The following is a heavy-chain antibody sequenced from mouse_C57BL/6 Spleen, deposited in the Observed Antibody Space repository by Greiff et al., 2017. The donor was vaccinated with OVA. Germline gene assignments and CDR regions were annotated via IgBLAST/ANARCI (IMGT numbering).Heavy chain of an antibody. V-gene: IGHV1-81*01. D-gene: IGHD1-1*01. J-gene: IGHJ4*01. CDR1: GYTFTSYG. CDR2: IYPRSGNT. CDR3: ASRVTVVANYAMDY. Sequence: VQLQQSGAELARPGASVKLSCKASGYTFTSYGISWVKQRTGQGLEWIGEIYPRSGNTSYNEKFKGKATLTADKSSSTAYMELRSLTSEDAAVYVSASRVTVVANYAMDYWGQGTSVTVSS.